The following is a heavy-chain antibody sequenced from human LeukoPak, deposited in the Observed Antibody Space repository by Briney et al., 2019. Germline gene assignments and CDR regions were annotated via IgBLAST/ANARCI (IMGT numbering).Heavy chain of an antibody. D-gene: IGHD3-22*01. Sequence: EASVKVSCKASGYTFSSYYMHWVRQAPGQGLEWMGRINPNSGGTNYAQKFQGRVTMTRDTSISTAYMELSRLRSDDTAVYYCASPVVITTRAFDIWGQGTMVTVSS. CDR3: ASPVVITTRAFDI. J-gene: IGHJ3*02. V-gene: IGHV1-2*06. CDR2: INPNSGGT. CDR1: GYTFSSYY.